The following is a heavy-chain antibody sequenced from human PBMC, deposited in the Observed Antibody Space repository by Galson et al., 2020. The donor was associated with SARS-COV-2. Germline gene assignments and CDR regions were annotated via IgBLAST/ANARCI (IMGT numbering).Heavy chain of an antibody. J-gene: IGHJ4*02. CDR1: YTFTSYA. CDR3: ARGAKWGGSYYFDY. V-gene: IGHV1-3*01. Sequence: YTFTSYAMHWVRQAPGQRLEWMGWINAGNGNTKYSQKFQGRVTITRDTSASTAYMELSSLRSEDTAVYYCARGAKWGGSYYFDYWGQGTLVTVSS. D-gene: IGHD1-26*01. CDR2: INAGNGNT.